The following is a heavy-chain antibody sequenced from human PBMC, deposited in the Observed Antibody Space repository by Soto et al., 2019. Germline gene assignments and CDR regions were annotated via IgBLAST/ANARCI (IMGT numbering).Heavy chain of an antibody. CDR3: ARGAYGLYYFDY. CDR2: IIPIFGTA. V-gene: IGHV1-69*01. J-gene: IGHJ4*02. Sequence: VRQAPGQGLEWMGGIIPIFGTANYAQKFQGRVTITADESTSTAYMELSSLRSEDTAVYYCARGAYGLYYFDYWGQGTLVTVSS. D-gene: IGHD3-16*01.